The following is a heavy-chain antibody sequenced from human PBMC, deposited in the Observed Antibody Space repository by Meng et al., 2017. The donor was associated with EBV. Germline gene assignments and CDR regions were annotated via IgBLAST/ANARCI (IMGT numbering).Heavy chain of an antibody. CDR2: LIPMSDAT. D-gene: IGHD3-10*01. J-gene: IGHJ4*02. V-gene: IGHV1-69*01. CDR3: ASESGRGFTPDY. Sequence: QMPLVASGAEVSMPGAQAKVSCKTSGGTFRSDAVSWVRQAPGQGLEWMGGLIPMSDATHYAQKFQGRVTMTADESTNTHYMDLSGLRFEDTAVYYCASESGRGFTPDYWGQGTLVTVSS. CDR1: GGTFRSDA.